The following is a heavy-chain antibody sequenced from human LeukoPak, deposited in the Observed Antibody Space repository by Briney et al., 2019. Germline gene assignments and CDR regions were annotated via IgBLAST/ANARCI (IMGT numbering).Heavy chain of an antibody. V-gene: IGHV1-69*05. Sequence: GASVKVSCKASGGTFSSYAISWVRQAPGQGLEWMGRIIPIFGTANYAQKFQGRVTITTDGSTSTAYMELSSLRSEDTAVYYCARSSGIVVVPAAMFGHAFDIWGQGTMVTVSS. D-gene: IGHD2-2*01. J-gene: IGHJ3*02. CDR1: GGTFSSYA. CDR3: ARSSGIVVVPAAMFGHAFDI. CDR2: IIPIFGTA.